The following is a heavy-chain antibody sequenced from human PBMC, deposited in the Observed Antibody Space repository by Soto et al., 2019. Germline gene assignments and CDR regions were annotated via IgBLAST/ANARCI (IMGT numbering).Heavy chain of an antibody. CDR1: GGSITISSDF. J-gene: IGHJ5*02. CDR2: IHYTGST. V-gene: IGHV4-39*01. CDR3: ARTPSATNENDYWFDP. D-gene: IGHD2-8*01. Sequence: SETLSLTCTVSGGSITISSDFWGWVRQPPGKGLEWIGSIHYTGSTYYNPSLKNRVTIFGDTSKKEFSLKLSSVTAADTAMYYCARTPSATNENDYWFDPWGQGTLVTVS.